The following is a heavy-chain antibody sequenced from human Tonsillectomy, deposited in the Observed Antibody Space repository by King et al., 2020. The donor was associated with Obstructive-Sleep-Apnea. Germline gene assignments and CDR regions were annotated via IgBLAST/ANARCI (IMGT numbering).Heavy chain of an antibody. Sequence: VQLVESGGGLVKPGGSLRLSCAASGFTFSSYSMNWVRQTPGKGLEWVSSISSSSSYIYYADSVKGRFTISRDNAKNSLYLQMNSLRAEDTAVYYCARGKNRRYYGSGSFPVAGMGVRGQGTTVTVSS. D-gene: IGHD3-10*01. CDR3: ARGKNRRYYGSGSFPVAGMGV. CDR2: ISSSSSYI. V-gene: IGHV3-21*01. CDR1: GFTFSSYS. J-gene: IGHJ6*02.